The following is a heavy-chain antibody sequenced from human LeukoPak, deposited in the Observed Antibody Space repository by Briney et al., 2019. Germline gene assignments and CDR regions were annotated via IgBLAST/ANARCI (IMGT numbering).Heavy chain of an antibody. CDR3: AGAWGWFDP. CDR1: GFTFSPYS. V-gene: IGHV3-21*01. CDR2: ISSSSSYI. Sequence: PGGSLRLSCVVSGFTFSPYSMNWVRQAPGKGLEWVSSISSSSSYIYYADSVKGRFTISRDNAKNSLYLQMNSLRAEDTAVYYCAGAWGWFDPWGQGTLVTVSS. D-gene: IGHD3-16*01. J-gene: IGHJ5*02.